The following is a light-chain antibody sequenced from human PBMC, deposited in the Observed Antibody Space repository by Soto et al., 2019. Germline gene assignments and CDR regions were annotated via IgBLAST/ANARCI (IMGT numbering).Light chain of an antibody. V-gene: IGKV1D-12*01. CDR2: AAS. Sequence: DIQMTQSPSSVSASVGDRVTITCRASQGISTWLAWFQQKPGKAPKLLIAAASKLQSGVPSRFIGSGSGTEFTLTINSLQPEDFATYYCQQTNSFPLTFGGGTKVDIK. CDR1: QGISTW. J-gene: IGKJ4*01. CDR3: QQTNSFPLT.